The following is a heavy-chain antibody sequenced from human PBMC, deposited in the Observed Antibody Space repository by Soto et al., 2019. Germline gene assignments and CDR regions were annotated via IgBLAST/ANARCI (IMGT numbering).Heavy chain of an antibody. D-gene: IGHD5-12*01. CDR3: ARDSLDGYKSGSWFDP. CDR2: ISAYNGNT. J-gene: IGHJ5*02. CDR1: GYTFTSYG. Sequence: ASVKFSCQSSGYTFTSYGISWVRQARGQGLEWMGWISAYNGNTNYAQKLQGRFTMTTDTSTSTAYMELRSLRSDDTAVYYCARDSLDGYKSGSWFDPWGQGTLVTVSS. V-gene: IGHV1-18*04.